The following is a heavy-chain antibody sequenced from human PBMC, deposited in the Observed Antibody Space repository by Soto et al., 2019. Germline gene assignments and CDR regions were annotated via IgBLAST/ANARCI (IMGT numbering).Heavy chain of an antibody. Sequence: SETLSLTCTVSGGSIRSGDYYWSWIRQPPGKGLESIGYIYYSGSTYYNPSLKSRVTISVDTSKNQFSLKLSSVTAADTAVYYCARSLRRGPPFDYRAQRTLVTVSS. CDR3: ARSLRRGPPFDY. D-gene: IGHD3-10*01. V-gene: IGHV4-30-4*01. CDR2: IYYSGST. CDR1: GGSIRSGDYY. J-gene: IGHJ4*02.